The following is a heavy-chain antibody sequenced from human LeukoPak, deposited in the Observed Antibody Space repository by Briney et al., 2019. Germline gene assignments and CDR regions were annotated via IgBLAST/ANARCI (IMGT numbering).Heavy chain of an antibody. D-gene: IGHD1-26*01. CDR1: GGSISSYY. CDR3: ARGRIGIVGPRGAFDI. J-gene: IGHJ3*02. Sequence: SETLSLTCTVSGGSISSYYWSWVRQPPGKGLEWIGEIYHSGSTNYNPSLKSRVTISVDKSKNQFSLKLSSVTAADTAVYYCARGRIGIVGPRGAFDIWGQGTMVTVSS. CDR2: IYHSGST. V-gene: IGHV4-4*02.